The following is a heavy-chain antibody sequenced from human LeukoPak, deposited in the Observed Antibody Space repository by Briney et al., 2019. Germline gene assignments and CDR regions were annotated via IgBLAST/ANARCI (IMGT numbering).Heavy chain of an antibody. Sequence: ASVNVSCKASGYTFTSYDINWVRQAPGQGLEWMGWMNPSSGNTGYAQRFQGRVTMTRDTSISTAYMELSSLRSEDTAVYYCARVSETPAYYYTSGYYYLGYWGQGTLVTVPS. V-gene: IGHV1-8*01. CDR2: MNPSSGNT. CDR3: ARVSETPAYYYTSGYYYLGY. D-gene: IGHD3-22*01. J-gene: IGHJ4*02. CDR1: GYTFTSYD.